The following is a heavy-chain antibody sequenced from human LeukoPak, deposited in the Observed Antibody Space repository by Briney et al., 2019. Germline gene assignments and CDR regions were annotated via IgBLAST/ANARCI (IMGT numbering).Heavy chain of an antibody. CDR1: GYRFTGHH. D-gene: IGHD6-13*01. CDR3: ARANLETGYSSSWYGLSQLWKVNNWFDP. CDR2: INPNSGGT. Sequence: ASVKVSCKASGYRFTGHHMHWVRQAPGQGLEWMGWINPNSGGTNYAQKFQGRVTMTRDTSISTAYMELSRLRSDDTAVYYCARANLETGYSSSWYGLSQLWKVNNWFDPWGQGTLVTISS. V-gene: IGHV1-2*02. J-gene: IGHJ5*02.